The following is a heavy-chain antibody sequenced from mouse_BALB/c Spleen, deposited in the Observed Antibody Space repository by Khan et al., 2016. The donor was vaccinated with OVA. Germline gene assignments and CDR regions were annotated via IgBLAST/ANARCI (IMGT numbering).Heavy chain of an antibody. CDR3: ARRKTGYTMDY. Sequence: QVQLKQSGAELARPGASVWMSCTASGYTFTSNTMHWVKQRPGQGLEWIGYINPRSGYTTYNPNFKDKATLTADKSSSPAYLQLSSLTSEDSAVYDSARRKTGYTMDYWGQGTTVTVSS. J-gene: IGHJ4*01. D-gene: IGHD4-1*01. CDR2: INPRSGYT. V-gene: IGHV1-4*01. CDR1: GYTFTSNT.